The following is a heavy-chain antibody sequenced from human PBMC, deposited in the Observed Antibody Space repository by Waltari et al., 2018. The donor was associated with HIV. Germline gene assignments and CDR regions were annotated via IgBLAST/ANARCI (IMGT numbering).Heavy chain of an antibody. CDR2: IGRSGATT. J-gene: IGHJ5*02. CDR1: GFTFSAYA. V-gene: IGHV3-23*01. CDR3: ARGHRETVTTLRFDP. Sequence: EVQVLESGGGLVQPGGSLRLSCAASGFTFSAYAMGGVRQAPGKGVEWVSAIGRSGATTFYADSVKGRFTISRDNSKNTLYLQMNSLRAEDTAVYYCARGHRETVTTLRFDPWGQGTLVTVSS. D-gene: IGHD4-17*01.